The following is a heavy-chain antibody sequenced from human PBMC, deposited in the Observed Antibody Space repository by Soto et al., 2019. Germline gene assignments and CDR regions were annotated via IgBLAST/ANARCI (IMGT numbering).Heavy chain of an antibody. J-gene: IGHJ6*02. CDR1: GGSFSGYY. CDR3: ARGYCSSTSCYYYYYGMDV. V-gene: IGHV4-34*01. D-gene: IGHD2-2*01. CDR2: INHSGST. Sequence: SETLSLTCAVYGGSFSGYYWSWIRQPPGKGLEWIGEINHSGSTNYNPSLESRVTISVDTSKDQFSLKLSSVTAADTAVYYCARGYCSSTSCYYYYYGMDVWGQGTTVTVSS.